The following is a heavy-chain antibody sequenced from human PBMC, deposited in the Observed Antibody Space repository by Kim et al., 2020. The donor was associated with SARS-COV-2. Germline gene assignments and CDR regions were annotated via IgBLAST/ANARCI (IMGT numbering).Heavy chain of an antibody. V-gene: IGHV3-21*01. D-gene: IGHD5-18*01. CDR1: GFTFSSYS. J-gene: IGHJ4*02. CDR2: ISSSSSYI. CDR3: ASLGVEDTAMEPFDY. Sequence: GGSLRLSCAASGFTFSSYSMNWVRQAPGKGLEWVSSISSSSSYIYYADSVKGRFTISRDNAKNSLYLQMNSLRAEDTAVYYCASLGVEDTAMEPFDYWGQGTLVTVSS.